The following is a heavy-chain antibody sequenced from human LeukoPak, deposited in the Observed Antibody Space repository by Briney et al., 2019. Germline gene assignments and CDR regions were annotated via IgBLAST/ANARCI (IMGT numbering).Heavy chain of an antibody. CDR1: GGSVSAYY. CDR2: IYTSGGT. CDR3: ARALCTSCSYFDY. Sequence: PSETLSLTCTVSGGSVSAYYWSWIRQPAGKGLEWIGRIYTSGGTNYNPSLKSRVTMSVDTSKNQFSLKLRSVTAADTAVYYCARALCTSCSYFDYWGQGNLVTVSS. V-gene: IGHV4-4*07. D-gene: IGHD2-2*01. J-gene: IGHJ4*02.